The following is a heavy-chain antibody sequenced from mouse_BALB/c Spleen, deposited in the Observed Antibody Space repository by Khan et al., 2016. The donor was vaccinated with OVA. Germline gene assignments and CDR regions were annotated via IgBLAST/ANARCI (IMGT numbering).Heavy chain of an antibody. CDR3: ARSKYLGRY. CDR1: GYSLTRYG. J-gene: IGHJ2*01. D-gene: IGHD1-1*01. V-gene: IGHV2-9*02. Sequence: VQLQESGPGLVAPSQSLSITCTVYGYSLTRYGVHWVRQPPGKGLEWLGLIWAGGSTNYNWALMSRLSISIDNSKSLVFLIMNSLQTYDTALYYSARSKYLGRYWGQGTTLTVSS. CDR2: IWAGGST.